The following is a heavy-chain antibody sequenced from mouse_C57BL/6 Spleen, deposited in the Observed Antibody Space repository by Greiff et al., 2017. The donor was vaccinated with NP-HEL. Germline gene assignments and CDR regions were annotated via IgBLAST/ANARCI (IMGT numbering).Heavy chain of an antibody. J-gene: IGHJ2*01. CDR1: GFTFSSYT. CDR2: ISGGGGNT. V-gene: IGHV5-9*01. CDR3: ARGNYYFDY. Sequence: EVQRVESGGGLVKPGGSLKLSCAASGFTFSSYTMSWVRQTPEKRLEWVATISGGGGNTYYPDSVKGRFTISRDNAKNTLYLQMSSLRSEDTALYYCARGNYYFDYWGQGTTLTVSS.